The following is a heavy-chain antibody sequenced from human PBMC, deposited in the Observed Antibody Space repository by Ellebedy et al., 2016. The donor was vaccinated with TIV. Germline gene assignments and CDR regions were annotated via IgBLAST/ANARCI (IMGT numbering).Heavy chain of an antibody. D-gene: IGHD3-22*01. CDR3: AAGGRYDSSGYYYAKEDY. V-gene: IGHV1-58*01. CDR2: IVVGSGNT. J-gene: IGHJ4*02. Sequence: SVKVSXXASGFTFTSSAVQWVRQARGQRLEWIGWIVVGSGNTNYAQKFQERVTITRDMSTSTAYMELSSLRSEDTAVYYCAAGGRYDSSGYYYAKEDYWGQGTLVTVSS. CDR1: GFTFTSSA.